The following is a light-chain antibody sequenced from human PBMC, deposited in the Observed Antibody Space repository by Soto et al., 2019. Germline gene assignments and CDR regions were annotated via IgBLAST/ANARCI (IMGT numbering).Light chain of an antibody. CDR1: SIDFGNYNL. CDR2: EVN. J-gene: IGLJ1*01. V-gene: IGLV2-23*02. CDR3: CSFTSSNTHV. Sequence: SAPSLPYSVSGSPRQSRSISCIGTSIDFGNYNLVSWYQQHPGKVPKLILFEVNKRPSGVSGRFSGSQSGNTASLTISGLQAEDEADYYCCSFTSSNTHVFGTGTTVTV.